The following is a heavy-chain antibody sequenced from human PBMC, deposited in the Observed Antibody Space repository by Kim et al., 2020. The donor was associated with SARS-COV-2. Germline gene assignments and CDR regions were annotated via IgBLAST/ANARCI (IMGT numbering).Heavy chain of an antibody. Sequence: GGSLRLSCAASGLTFSSHAMTWVRQAPGKGLEWVSTITDSGGRAHYANSVNLRFIISRDNSKSTLYLQMNSLRAEDTAVYYCAKDRDMLTGSMDVWGQGTTVTVSS. J-gene: IGHJ6*02. CDR1: GLTFSSHA. CDR3: AKDRDMLTGSMDV. CDR2: ITDSGGRA. D-gene: IGHD3-9*01. V-gene: IGHV3-23*01.